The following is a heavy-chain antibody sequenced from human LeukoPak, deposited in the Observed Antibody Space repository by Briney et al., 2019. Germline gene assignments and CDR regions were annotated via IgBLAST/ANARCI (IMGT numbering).Heavy chain of an antibody. Sequence: GGSLRLSCAASGFTFSSYGMHWVRQAPGKGLEWVAVIWYDGSNKYYADSVKGRFTISRDNSKNTLDLQMNSLRAEDTAVYYCAKSGLVTAIRSYFDYWGQGTLVTVSS. CDR2: IWYDGSNK. CDR3: AKSGLVTAIRSYFDY. J-gene: IGHJ4*02. D-gene: IGHD2-21*02. CDR1: GFTFSSYG. V-gene: IGHV3-33*06.